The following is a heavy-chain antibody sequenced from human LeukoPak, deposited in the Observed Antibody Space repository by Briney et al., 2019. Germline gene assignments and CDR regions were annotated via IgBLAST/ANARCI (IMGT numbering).Heavy chain of an antibody. V-gene: IGHV1-69*13. CDR1: GGTFSSYA. Sequence: ASVKVSCKASGGTFSSYAISWVRQAPGQGLEWMGGIIPIFGTANYAQKFQGRVTITADESTSTAYMELSSLISEDTAVYYCARGPGSDYFDYWGQGTLVTVSS. CDR2: IIPIFGTA. J-gene: IGHJ4*02. D-gene: IGHD3-10*01. CDR3: ARGPGSDYFDY.